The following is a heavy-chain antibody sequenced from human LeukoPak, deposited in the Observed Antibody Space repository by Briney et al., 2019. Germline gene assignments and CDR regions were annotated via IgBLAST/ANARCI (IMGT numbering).Heavy chain of an antibody. Sequence: GASLRLSCAASGFTFRTSAMTWVRQAPGKGLEWVSAISDSGGSTFYADSVKGRFTISRDNSKNTLYLQMNSLRAEDTAVYYCAKSWYDDYWGQGTLVTVSS. D-gene: IGHD6-13*01. J-gene: IGHJ4*02. CDR1: GFTFRTSA. CDR3: AKSWYDDY. V-gene: IGHV3-23*01. CDR2: ISDSGGST.